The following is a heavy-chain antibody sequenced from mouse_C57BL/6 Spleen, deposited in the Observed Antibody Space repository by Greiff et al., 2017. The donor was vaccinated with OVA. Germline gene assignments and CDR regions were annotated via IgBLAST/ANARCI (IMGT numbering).Heavy chain of an antibody. Sequence: QVQLQQPEAELVRPGSSVKLSCKASGYTFTSYTMHWVKQRPIQGLEWIGNIDPSDSVTHYNQKFKDKATLTADKSSSTAYMQLSSLTSADSAVYYCMVTTVWGKGTTLTVSS. J-gene: IGHJ2*01. CDR1: GYTFTSYT. V-gene: IGHV1-52*01. CDR3: MVTTV. D-gene: IGHD2-2*01. CDR2: IDPSDSVT.